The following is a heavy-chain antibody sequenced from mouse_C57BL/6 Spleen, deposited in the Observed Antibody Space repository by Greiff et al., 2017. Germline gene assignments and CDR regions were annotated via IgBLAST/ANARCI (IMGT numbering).Heavy chain of an antibody. V-gene: IGHV1-81*01. Sequence: VQLVESGAELARPGASVKLSCKASGYTFTSYGISWVKQRTGQGLEWIGEIYPRSGNTYYNEKFKGKATLTADKSSSTAYMELRSLTSEDSAVYFCARWNDYDGAMDYWGQGTSVTVSS. J-gene: IGHJ4*01. CDR1: GYTFTSYG. CDR3: ARWNDYDGAMDY. D-gene: IGHD2-4*01. CDR2: IYPRSGNT.